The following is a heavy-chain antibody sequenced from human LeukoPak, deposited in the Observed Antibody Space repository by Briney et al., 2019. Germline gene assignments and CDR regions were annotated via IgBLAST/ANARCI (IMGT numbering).Heavy chain of an antibody. D-gene: IGHD2-2*01. CDR3: ARNGTSSYFDY. CDR2: ITSTSTYI. J-gene: IGHJ4*02. CDR1: GFTFSSYT. V-gene: IGHV3-21*04. Sequence: GGSLRLSCAASGFTFSSYTFNWVRQAPGKGLEWVASITSTSTYIYYADSVQGRFAVSRDNAKNSLYLQMNSLRAEDTAVYYCARNGTSSYFDYWGQGTLVTVSS.